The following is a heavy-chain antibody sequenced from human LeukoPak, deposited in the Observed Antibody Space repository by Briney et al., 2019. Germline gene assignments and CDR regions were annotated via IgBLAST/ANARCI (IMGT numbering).Heavy chain of an antibody. CDR2: ISGSSDKT. Sequence: GGSLRLSCSASGFSFGYKGMSWVRQAPGKGLEWVSGISGSSDKTYYADSVKGRFTVFRDNSRNTLYLQLKSLRVEDTAVYYCAKSSSSSGEWGQGTLVTVSS. CDR3: AKSSSSSGE. V-gene: IGHV3-23*01. D-gene: IGHD6-6*01. J-gene: IGHJ4*02. CDR1: GFSFGYKG.